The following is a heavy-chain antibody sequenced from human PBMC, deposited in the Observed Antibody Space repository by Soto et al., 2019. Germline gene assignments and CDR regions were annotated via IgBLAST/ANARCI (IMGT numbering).Heavy chain of an antibody. J-gene: IGHJ4*02. Sequence: GGSLRLSCAASGFTFSSYSMSWVRQSPGKGLEWVSAITGSGGSTYYADSVKGRFTISRDNSKNTLYLQMNSLRAEDTAVYYCAKEGDLIGYNYGSCFDYWGQATLVTVS. V-gene: IGHV3-23*01. CDR3: AKEGDLIGYNYGSCFDY. CDR1: GFTFSSYS. CDR2: ITGSGGST. D-gene: IGHD5-18*01.